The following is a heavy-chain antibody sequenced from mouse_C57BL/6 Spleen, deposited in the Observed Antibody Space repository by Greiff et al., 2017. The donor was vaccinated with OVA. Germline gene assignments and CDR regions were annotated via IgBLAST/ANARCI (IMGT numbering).Heavy chain of an antibody. D-gene: IGHD1-1*01. J-gene: IGHJ4*01. V-gene: IGHV15-2*01. CDR1: DSEVFPIAY. CDR3: ARMVTTVVEAPYAMYY. CDR2: ILPSIGRS. Sequence: QVQLQQSGSELRSPGSSVKLSCKAFDSEVFPIAYMSWVRQQPGQGFEWIGGILPSIGRSIYGEKFEDKATLDADTLSNTADLELNSLTSEDAAIYNCARMVTTVVEAPYAMYYWGQGTSVTVSS.